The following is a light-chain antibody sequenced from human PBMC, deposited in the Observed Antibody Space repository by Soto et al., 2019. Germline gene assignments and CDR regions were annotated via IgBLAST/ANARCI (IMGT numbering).Light chain of an antibody. V-gene: IGLV2-14*01. CDR3: TSSTSGSLYA. J-gene: IGLJ1*01. CDR2: NVS. CDR1: SSDVGGYNY. Sequence: QSVLTQPASVSGSPGQSITIPCTGTSSDVGGYNYVSWYQQYPGKVPKLLIYNVSNRPSGVSNRFSGSKSGNTASLTISGLQAEDEADYFCTSSTSGSLYAFGTGTKVTVL.